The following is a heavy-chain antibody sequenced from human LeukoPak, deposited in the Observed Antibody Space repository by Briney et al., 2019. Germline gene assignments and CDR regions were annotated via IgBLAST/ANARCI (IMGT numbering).Heavy chain of an antibody. CDR1: GFTFSSYA. V-gene: IGHV3-23*01. Sequence: GGSLRLSCAAAGFTFSSYAMSWVRQAPGKGLEWVSGISGSGGSTYYADSVKGRFTISRDNSKNTLYLQMNSLRAEDTAVYYCATRSSWRHYYYYYGMDVWGQGATVTVSS. CDR2: ISGSGGST. J-gene: IGHJ6*02. CDR3: ATRSSWRHYYYYYGMDV. D-gene: IGHD6-13*01.